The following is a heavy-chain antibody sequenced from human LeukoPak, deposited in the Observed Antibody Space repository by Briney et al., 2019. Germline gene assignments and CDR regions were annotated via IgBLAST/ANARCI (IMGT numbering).Heavy chain of an antibody. CDR2: IKQDGSEK. J-gene: IGHJ4*02. Sequence: GGSLRLSCAASGFTFSSYWMSWVRQAPGKGLEWVANIKQDGSEKYYVDSVKGQFTISRDNAKNSLYLQMNSLRAEDTAVYCCARARRGYYFDYWGQGTLVTVSS. D-gene: IGHD3-16*01. CDR1: GFTFSSYW. V-gene: IGHV3-7*01. CDR3: ARARRGYYFDY.